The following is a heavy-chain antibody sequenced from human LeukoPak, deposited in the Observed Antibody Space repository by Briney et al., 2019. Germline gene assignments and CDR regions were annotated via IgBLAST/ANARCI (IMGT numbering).Heavy chain of an antibody. CDR1: GYSISSGYY. J-gene: IGHJ1*01. CDR2: IYHSGST. CDR3: TRGGDISGHYYFEYFQH. V-gene: IGHV4-38-2*02. Sequence: SATLSLTCTASGYSISSGYYWGWIRQPPGEALAGIDNIYHSGSTYYNPSLKSRVTISRNTSKNQFAVKLSSVTAADTAVYYCTRGGDISGHYYFEYFQHWGQGTLVTVSS. D-gene: IGHD3-22*01.